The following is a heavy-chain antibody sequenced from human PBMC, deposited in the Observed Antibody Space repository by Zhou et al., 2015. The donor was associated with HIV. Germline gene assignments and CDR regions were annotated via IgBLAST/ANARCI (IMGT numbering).Heavy chain of an antibody. CDR3: AAPYYCGGEHCYYGMDV. Sequence: QVQLVQSGAEVKKPGASVKVSCKASGYTFTSYYMHWVRQAPGQGLEWMGIINPSGGSTSYAQKFQGRVTMTRDTSTSTVYMELSSLRSEDTAVYYCAAPYYCGGEHCYYGMDVWGQGTTVTVSS. D-gene: IGHD2-21*01. CDR1: GYTFTSYY. J-gene: IGHJ6*02. CDR2: INPSGGST. V-gene: IGHV1-46*01.